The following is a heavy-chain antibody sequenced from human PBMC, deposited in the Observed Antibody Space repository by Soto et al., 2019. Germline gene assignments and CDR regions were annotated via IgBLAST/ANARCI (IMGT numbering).Heavy chain of an antibody. J-gene: IGHJ4*02. CDR2: IYPGDSDT. D-gene: IGHD3-22*01. CDR3: ARIKTYYYDSSRYN. V-gene: IGHV5-51*01. Sequence: GESLKISCKGSGYSFTSYWISWVRQMPGKGLEWMGIIYPGDSDTRYSPSFQGQVTISADKSISTAYLQWSSLKASDTAMYYCARIKTYYYDSSRYNWGQGPLVIVSS. CDR1: GYSFTSYW.